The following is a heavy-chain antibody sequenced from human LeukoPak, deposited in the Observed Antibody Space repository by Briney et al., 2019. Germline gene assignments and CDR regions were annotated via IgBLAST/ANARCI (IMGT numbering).Heavy chain of an antibody. Sequence: PSETLSLTCTVSGGSISSSSNYWGWSRQPSGKGLEWIGSIYYSGNTYYNASLKSRVTISVDASKNQFSVNLSSVTAADTAVYYCARLSYGSGSYYNFYLDYWGQGTLVTVSA. V-gene: IGHV4-39*01. J-gene: IGHJ4*02. CDR3: ARLSYGSGSYYNFYLDY. CDR1: GGSISSSSNY. CDR2: IYYSGNT. D-gene: IGHD3-10*01.